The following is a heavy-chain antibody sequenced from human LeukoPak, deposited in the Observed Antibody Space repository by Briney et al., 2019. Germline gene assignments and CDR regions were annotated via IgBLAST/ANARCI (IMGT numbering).Heavy chain of an antibody. Sequence: SETLSLTCTVSGGSVSSGSYYWSWIRQPPGKGLEWIGYIYYSGSTNYNPSLKSRVTISVDTSKNQFSLKLSSVTAADTAVNYCASNLSGSYYNWFDPWGQGTLVTVSS. J-gene: IGHJ5*02. CDR3: ASNLSGSYYNWFDP. CDR2: IYYSGST. D-gene: IGHD1-26*01. V-gene: IGHV4-61*01. CDR1: GGSVSSGSYY.